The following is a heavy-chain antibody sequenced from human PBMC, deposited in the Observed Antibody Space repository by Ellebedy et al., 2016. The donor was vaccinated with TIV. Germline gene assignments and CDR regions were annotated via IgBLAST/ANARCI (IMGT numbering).Heavy chain of an antibody. Sequence: SETLSLTXAVYGGSFSGYYWSWIRQPPGKGLEWIGEINHSGSTNYNPSLKSRVTISVDTSKNQFSLKLSSVTAADTAVYYCARGSTVTKTPTWFNPWGQGTLVTVSS. V-gene: IGHV4-34*01. CDR3: ARGSTVTKTPTWFNP. J-gene: IGHJ5*02. CDR1: GGSFSGYY. D-gene: IGHD4-11*01. CDR2: INHSGST.